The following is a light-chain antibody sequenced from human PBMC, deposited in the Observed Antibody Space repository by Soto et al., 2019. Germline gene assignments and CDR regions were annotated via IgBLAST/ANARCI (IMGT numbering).Light chain of an antibody. J-gene: IGKJ1*01. CDR3: MQALQTRWT. CDR2: LGS. V-gene: IGKV2-28*01. Sequence: DIVMTQSPLSLPVTPGEPASISCRSSQSLLHSNGYNYLDWYLQKPGQSPQLLIYLGSNRASGVHDRFSGSGSGTDFTLKISRVEAEYVGVYYCMQALQTRWTFGQGTKVEIK. CDR1: QSLLHSNGYNY.